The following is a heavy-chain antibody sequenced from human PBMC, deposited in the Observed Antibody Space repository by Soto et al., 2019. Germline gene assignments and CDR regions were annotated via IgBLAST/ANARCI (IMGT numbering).Heavy chain of an antibody. Sequence: GEALKVSSKGSGYSFTTYWIGLVRLLPGKGLEWMGIIYPGDSDTRYSPSFQGQVTISADKSISTAYLQWSSLKDSDTDMYYCARPGHGYGGYGYYRYRISVRGRRST. V-gene: IGHV5-51*01. CDR3: ARPGHGYGGYGYYRYRISV. CDR2: IYPGDSDT. CDR1: GYSFTTYW. D-gene: IGHD5-12*01. J-gene: IGHJ6*01.